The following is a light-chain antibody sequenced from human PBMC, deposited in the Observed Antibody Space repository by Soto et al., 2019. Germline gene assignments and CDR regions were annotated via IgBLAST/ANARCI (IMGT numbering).Light chain of an antibody. Sequence: DIQMTQSPSTLSASVGARITIICRASQSFSSCLAWYQQKPGKAPMLRIYKASSLESGVPSRFSGSGSGTEFTLTISSLQPDDFATYYCQQYNSIVGFGQGTKVEIK. CDR2: KAS. CDR1: QSFSSC. V-gene: IGKV1-5*03. J-gene: IGKJ1*01. CDR3: QQYNSIVG.